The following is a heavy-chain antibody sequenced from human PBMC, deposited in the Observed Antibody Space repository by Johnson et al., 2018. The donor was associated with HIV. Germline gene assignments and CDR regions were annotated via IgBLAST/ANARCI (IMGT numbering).Heavy chain of an antibody. CDR3: ARDPVWGDPDAFDI. CDR1: GFTFNTYG. J-gene: IGHJ3*02. V-gene: IGHV3-30*03. D-gene: IGHD3-16*01. Sequence: QVQLVESGGGVVQTGTSLRLSCAASGFTFNTYGMHWVRQAPGKGLEWVALMSHDGSNKYYADSVTGRFTISRDNSKNTRYLQMNSLSAEDTAVYYCARDPVWGDPDAFDIWGQGTMVTVSS. CDR2: MSHDGSNK.